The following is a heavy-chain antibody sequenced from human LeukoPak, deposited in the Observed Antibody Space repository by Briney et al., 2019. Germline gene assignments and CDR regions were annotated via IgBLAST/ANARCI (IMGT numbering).Heavy chain of an antibody. CDR1: GGSISSYY. V-gene: IGHV4-39*01. J-gene: IGHJ4*02. D-gene: IGHD1-26*01. CDR2: IYYSGST. CDR3: ASNSGSYNYPCDY. Sequence: SETLSLTCTVSGGSISSYYWSWIRQPPGKGLEWIGSIYYSGSTYYNPSLKSRVTISVDTSKNQFSLKLSSVTAADTAVYYCASNSGSYNYPCDYWGQGTLVTVSS.